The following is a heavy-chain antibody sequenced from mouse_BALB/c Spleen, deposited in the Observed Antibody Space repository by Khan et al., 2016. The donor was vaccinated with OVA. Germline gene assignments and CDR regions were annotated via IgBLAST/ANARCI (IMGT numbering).Heavy chain of an antibody. J-gene: IGHJ2*01. Sequence: EVQLQESGPGLVKPSQSLSLTCTVTGYSITSDYAWNWIRQFPGNKLEWMGFISYSGSTSYNPSLKSRISITRDTSKNQFFLQLNSVTTEDTATYYCARWDYDAPNYWGQGITLTVSS. D-gene: IGHD2-4*01. CDR3: ARWDYDAPNY. CDR1: GYSITSDYA. CDR2: ISYSGST. V-gene: IGHV3-2*02.